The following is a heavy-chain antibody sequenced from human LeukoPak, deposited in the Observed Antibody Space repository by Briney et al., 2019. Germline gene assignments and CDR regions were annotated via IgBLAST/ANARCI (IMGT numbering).Heavy chain of an antibody. J-gene: IGHJ6*03. CDR2: INPNSGGT. V-gene: IGHV1-2*02. D-gene: IGHD3-10*01. Sequence: GASVKVSCKASGYTFTGYYMHWVRQAPGQGLEWMGWINPNSGGTDYAQKFQGRVTMTRDTSISTAYMELNRLRSDDTAVYYCARVRVGSTGWFGESVVPPHMDVWGKGTTVTISS. CDR1: GYTFTGYY. CDR3: ARVRVGSTGWFGESVVPPHMDV.